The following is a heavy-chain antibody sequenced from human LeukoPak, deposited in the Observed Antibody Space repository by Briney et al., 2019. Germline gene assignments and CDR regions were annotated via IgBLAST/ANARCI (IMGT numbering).Heavy chain of an antibody. D-gene: IGHD4-17*01. V-gene: IGHV4-61*02. CDR2: LNPSGKI. CDR1: GDSISRNSHY. CDR3: ARGRPSGDYFDF. J-gene: IGHJ4*02. Sequence: PSETLSLTCSVSGDSISRNSHYGRWIRQSAGKGLEWIGRLNPSGKIDYNPSLRSRLTMSLDPSENKLSLKLSSVTAADTALYYCARGRPSGDYFDFWGQGALVTVSS.